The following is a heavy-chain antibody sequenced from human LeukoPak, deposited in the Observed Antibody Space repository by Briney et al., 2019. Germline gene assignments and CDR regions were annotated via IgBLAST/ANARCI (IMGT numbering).Heavy chain of an antibody. D-gene: IGHD3-3*01. V-gene: IGHV1-2*02. CDR3: ARGSHMVAXFGVVLFDY. CDR1: GYTFTGYY. Sequence: ASVXXSCKASGYTFTGYYMXXXXXXPXXXXXXXXXXXPNXXXXXYAXKFXXXXXXXXXXSISTAYMELSRLRSDDTAVYYCARGSHMVAXFGVVLFDYWGQGTLVTVSS. J-gene: IGHJ4*02. CDR2: XXPNXXXX.